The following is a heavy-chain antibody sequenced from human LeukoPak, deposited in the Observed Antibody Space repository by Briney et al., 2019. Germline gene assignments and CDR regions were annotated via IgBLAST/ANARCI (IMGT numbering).Heavy chain of an antibody. CDR2: ISYDGSNK. CDR3: ARAGPDYGDYFF. D-gene: IGHD4-17*01. CDR1: GFTFSSCV. J-gene: IGHJ4*02. V-gene: IGHV3-30*01. Sequence: GGSLRLSCAASGFTFSSCVMHWVRQAPGKGLEWVAVISYDGSNKYYADSVKGRFTISRDNSKNTLYLQMNSLRAEDTAVYYCARAGPDYGDYFFWGQGTLVTVSS.